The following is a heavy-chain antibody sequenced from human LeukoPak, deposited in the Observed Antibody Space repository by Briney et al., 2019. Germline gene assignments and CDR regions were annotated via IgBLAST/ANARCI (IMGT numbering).Heavy chain of an antibody. V-gene: IGHV3-33*03. CDR1: GFTFSGSD. Sequence: PGGSLRLSCAASGFTFSGSDMHWVRQAPGKGPKWVAVIWHDGSIESYADSVKGRFTVSRDNSKTTLYLQMNSLRAEDTAVYYCATGPLNDYGMGDWGQGTTVTVSS. CDR2: IWHDGSIE. CDR3: ATGPLNDYGMGD. J-gene: IGHJ6*02.